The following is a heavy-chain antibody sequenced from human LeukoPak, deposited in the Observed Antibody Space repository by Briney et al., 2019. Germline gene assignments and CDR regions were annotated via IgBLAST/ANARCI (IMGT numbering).Heavy chain of an antibody. V-gene: IGHV1-2*04. J-gene: IGHJ4*02. CDR3: ARGEGSSGWYGLYYFDY. D-gene: IGHD6-19*01. Sequence: AAVKVSCKASGYTFTGYYMHWVRQDAGQGLEWMGGINPNSGGKNYAQKLQGWVTMTRDTSISTAYMELSRRRSDDTAVYYCARGEGSSGWYGLYYFDYWGQGSLVTVSS. CDR1: GYTFTGYY. CDR2: INPNSGGK.